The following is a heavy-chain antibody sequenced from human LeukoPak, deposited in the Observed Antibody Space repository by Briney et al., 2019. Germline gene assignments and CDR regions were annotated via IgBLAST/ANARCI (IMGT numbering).Heavy chain of an antibody. Sequence: ASVKVSCKASGYTFTSYAMHWVRQAPGQRLEGMGWITAGNGNTKYSQKFQGRVTITRDTSASTAYMELSSLRSEDTAVYYCARVAIGYYDSSGYYGDFDYWGQGTLVTVSS. CDR1: GYTFTSYA. J-gene: IGHJ4*02. CDR3: ARVAIGYYDSSGYYGDFDY. V-gene: IGHV1-3*01. D-gene: IGHD3-22*01. CDR2: ITAGNGNT.